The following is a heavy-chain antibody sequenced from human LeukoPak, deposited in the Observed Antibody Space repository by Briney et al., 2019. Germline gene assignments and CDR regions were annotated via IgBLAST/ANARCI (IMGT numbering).Heavy chain of an antibody. CDR3: ARGPDYYDSSGYEHDY. D-gene: IGHD3-22*01. V-gene: IGHV3-48*02. CDR1: GFTFSSYS. J-gene: IGHJ4*02. Sequence: GGSLRLSCAASGFTFSSYSMTWVRQAPGKGLEWVSYISSSSSTIYYADSVKGRFTISRDNAKNSLYLQMNSLRDEDTAVYYCARGPDYYDSSGYEHDYWGQGTLVTVSS. CDR2: ISSSSSTI.